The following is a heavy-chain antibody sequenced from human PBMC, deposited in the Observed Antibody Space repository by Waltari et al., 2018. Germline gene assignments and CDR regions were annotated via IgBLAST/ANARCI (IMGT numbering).Heavy chain of an antibody. V-gene: IGHV3-21*01. D-gene: IGHD3-3*02. CDR2: ISSSSNYI. CDR1: GITFSSHS. CDR3: ARDSSILDY. Sequence: EVQLVESGGGLVKPGGSLRLSCAASGITFSSHSMNWVRQAPGKGLEWVSSISSSSNYIYYADSVKGRFTISRDNAKNSLYLQMNSLRADDTAVYYCARDSSILDYWGQGTLVTVSS. J-gene: IGHJ4*02.